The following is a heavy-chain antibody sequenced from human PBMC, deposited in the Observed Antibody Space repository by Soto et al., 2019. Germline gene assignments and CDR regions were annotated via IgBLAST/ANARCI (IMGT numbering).Heavy chain of an antibody. V-gene: IGHV3-21*01. Sequence: GGSLRLSCAASGFTFSSYSMNWVRQAPGKGLEWVSSISSSSSYIYYADSVKGRFTISRDNAKNSLYLQMNSLRAEDTAVYYCASAYYYDSSGSGTFNWFDPWGQGTLVTVSS. CDR3: ASAYYYDSSGSGTFNWFDP. J-gene: IGHJ5*02. CDR1: GFTFSSYS. CDR2: ISSSSSYI. D-gene: IGHD3-22*01.